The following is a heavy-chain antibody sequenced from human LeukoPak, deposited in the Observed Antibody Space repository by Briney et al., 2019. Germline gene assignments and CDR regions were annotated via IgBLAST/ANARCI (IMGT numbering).Heavy chain of an antibody. CDR3: ARIISTRHHDSSGYYPSADFDY. CDR1: GGSISSSSYY. CDR2: IFYSGSP. Sequence: KPSETLSLTCTVSGGSISSSSYYWGWIRQPPGKGLEWIGSIFYSGSPYYNPSLKSRVTISVDTSKNQLSLKLSSVTAADTAVYYCARIISTRHHDSSGYYPSADFDYWGQGTLVTVSS. V-gene: IGHV4-39*07. D-gene: IGHD3-22*01. J-gene: IGHJ4*02.